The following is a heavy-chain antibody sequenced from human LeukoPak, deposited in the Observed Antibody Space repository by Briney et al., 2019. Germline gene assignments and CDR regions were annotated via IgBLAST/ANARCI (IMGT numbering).Heavy chain of an antibody. D-gene: IGHD3-22*01. V-gene: IGHV4-59*01. CDR2: IGNSGST. Sequence: SETLSLTCTVSGGSISSYYWSWIRQPPGKGLEWIGCIGNSGSTNYKPSLKSRVTISVDTSKNQFSLMLSSVTAADTAVYYCARCRSYDSSGYCDAVDIWGQGTMVTVSS. CDR3: ARCRSYDSSGYCDAVDI. CDR1: GGSISSYY. J-gene: IGHJ3*02.